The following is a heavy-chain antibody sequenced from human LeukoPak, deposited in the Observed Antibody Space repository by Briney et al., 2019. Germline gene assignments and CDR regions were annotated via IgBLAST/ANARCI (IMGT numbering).Heavy chain of an antibody. V-gene: IGHV1-46*01. CDR3: ARADILTGYYYYGMDV. CDR2: INPSGGST. Sequence: GASVKVSCKASGRTFTSYYMHWVRQAPGQGLEWMGIINPSGGSTSYAQKFQGRVTMTRDTSTSTVYMELSSLRSEDTAVYYCARADILTGYYYYGMDVWGQGTTVTVSS. J-gene: IGHJ6*02. D-gene: IGHD3-9*01. CDR1: GRTFTSYY.